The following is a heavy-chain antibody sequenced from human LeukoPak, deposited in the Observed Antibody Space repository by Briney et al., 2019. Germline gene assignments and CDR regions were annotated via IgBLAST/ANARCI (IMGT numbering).Heavy chain of an antibody. Sequence: GESLKISCKGSGYRFTSYWIAWVRRMPGKGLEWMGIIYPDDSDTRYSPSFQGQVTISADKSISTAYLQWSSLKASDTAMYYCARQRVGASGVYYYYYYIDVWGKGTTVTVSS. CDR3: ARQRVGASGVYYYYYYIDV. J-gene: IGHJ6*03. V-gene: IGHV5-51*01. D-gene: IGHD1-26*01. CDR2: IYPDDSDT. CDR1: GYRFTSYW.